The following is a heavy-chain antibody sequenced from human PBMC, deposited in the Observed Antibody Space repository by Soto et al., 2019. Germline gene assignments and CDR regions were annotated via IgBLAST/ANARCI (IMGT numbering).Heavy chain of an antibody. J-gene: IGHJ4*02. CDR3: SKDRRGGRAVLDS. CDR2: ISYDGSSK. V-gene: IGHV3-30*18. Sequence: PGGSLRLSCAASGFSFSNYGMHWVHQAPGKGLEWVAVISYDGSSKYHADSVKGRFTISRDNSKNTLHLQMNSLRAEDTAVYYCSKDRRGGRAVLDSWGQGTPVTVSS. D-gene: IGHD2-8*01. CDR1: GFSFSNYG.